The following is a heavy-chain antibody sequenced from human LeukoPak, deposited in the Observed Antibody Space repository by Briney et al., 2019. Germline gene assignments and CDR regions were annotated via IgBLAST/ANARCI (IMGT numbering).Heavy chain of an antibody. V-gene: IGHV3-21*04. J-gene: IGHJ6*02. Sequence: AGGSLRLSCAASGFTFSSYTINWVRQAPGKGLEWVSSISSGSSYIYYADSVKGRFTISRDNAKNSLYLQMSNLRAEDTAVYFCARGGGLDVWGQGATVTVSS. D-gene: IGHD5-12*01. CDR3: ARGGGLDV. CDR1: GFTFSSYT. CDR2: ISSGSSYI.